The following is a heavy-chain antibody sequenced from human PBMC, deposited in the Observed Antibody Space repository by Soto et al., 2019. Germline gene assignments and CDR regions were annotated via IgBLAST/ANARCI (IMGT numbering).Heavy chain of an antibody. CDR3: ARHNYGSGSTYFXY. J-gene: IGHJ4*02. CDR1: GGSISSSNW. CDR2: IYHSGST. V-gene: IGHV4-4*02. D-gene: IGHD3-10*01. Sequence: SETLSLTCAVSGGSISSSNWWSWVRQPPGKGLEWIGEIYHSGSTNYNPSLKSRVTISVDKSKNQFSLKLNSMTAADTAVYYCARHNYGSGSTYFXYWGQGTLVXVSS.